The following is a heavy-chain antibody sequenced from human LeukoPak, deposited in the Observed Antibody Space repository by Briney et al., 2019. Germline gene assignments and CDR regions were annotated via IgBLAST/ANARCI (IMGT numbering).Heavy chain of an antibody. CDR2: ISYDGSNK. J-gene: IGHJ6*02. CDR3: AKDQFPPYSYTICYYYYGMDV. CDR1: GFTFSSYG. V-gene: IGHV3-30*18. Sequence: GGSLRLSCAASGFTFSSYGMHWVRQAPGKGLEWVAVISYDGSNKYYADSVKGRFTISRDNSKNTLYLQMNSLRAEDTAVYYCAKDQFPPYSYTICYYYYGMDVWGQGTTVTVSS. D-gene: IGHD5-18*01.